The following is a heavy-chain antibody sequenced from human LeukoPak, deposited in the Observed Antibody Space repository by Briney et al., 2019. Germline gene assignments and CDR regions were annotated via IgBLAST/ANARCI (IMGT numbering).Heavy chain of an antibody. D-gene: IGHD3-10*01. CDR1: GFTFSSYG. V-gene: IGHV3-30*02. J-gene: IGHJ5*02. CDR3: ARPLMYYYGSETYFWFDP. Sequence: PGGSLRLSCAASGFTFSSYGMHWVRQAPGKGLEWVAFIHSHESDKYYADSVKGRFTISRDNSKNTLYLQMNSLRAEDTAVYYCARPLMYYYGSETYFWFDPWGQGTPVTVSS. CDR2: IHSHESDK.